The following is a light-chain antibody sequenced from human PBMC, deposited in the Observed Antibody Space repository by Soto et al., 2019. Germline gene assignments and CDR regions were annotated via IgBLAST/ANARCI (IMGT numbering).Light chain of an antibody. CDR1: QSISRT. Sequence: EIVMTQSPDTLSVSPLERATLSFRASQSISRTLAWYQQKSGQPPRLLIYGASTRATGIPARFSGSGSGTEFTLTISGLQSEDFATYYCQQYNNWPVTCGGGTKVDI. J-gene: IGKJ4*01. CDR3: QQYNNWPVT. CDR2: GAS. V-gene: IGKV3-15*01.